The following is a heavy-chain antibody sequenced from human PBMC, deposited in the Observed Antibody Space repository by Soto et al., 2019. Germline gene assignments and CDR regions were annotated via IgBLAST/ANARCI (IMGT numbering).Heavy chain of an antibody. J-gene: IGHJ4*02. D-gene: IGHD3-10*01. CDR2: ITPILGTP. Sequence: QVQLVQSGAEMKKPGSSVKVSCKTSGGAFSNFAVSWVRQAPGQGLEWVGGITPILGTPSYAQKFQGRVTITADVSTTSAYMEITSLASEDTALYYCVRGGSGSRGDDWGKGTLVTVSS. CDR3: VRGGSGSRGDD. V-gene: IGHV1-69*01. CDR1: GGAFSNFA.